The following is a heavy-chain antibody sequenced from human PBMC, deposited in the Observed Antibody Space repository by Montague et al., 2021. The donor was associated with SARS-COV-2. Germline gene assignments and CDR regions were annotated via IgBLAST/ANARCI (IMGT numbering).Heavy chain of an antibody. Sequence: SETLSLTCAVYGGSFSGYSWSWIRQPPGKGLEWIGQIYHSGSTNYNPSLKSRVTVSVDTSKNQFSLKLSSVTAADTAVYYCARGDIGAPGPPFDSWGQGTLDTVS. CDR1: GGSFSGYS. V-gene: IGHV4-34*01. D-gene: IGHD5-12*01. J-gene: IGHJ4*02. CDR2: IYHSGST. CDR3: ARGDIGAPGPPFDS.